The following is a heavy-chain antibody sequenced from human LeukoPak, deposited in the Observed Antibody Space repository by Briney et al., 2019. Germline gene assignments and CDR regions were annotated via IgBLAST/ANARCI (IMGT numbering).Heavy chain of an antibody. CDR2: ISSSSSTI. CDR3: ARADYDYFDY. J-gene: IGHJ4*02. CDR1: GFTFTSYS. Sequence: PGGSLRLSCAASGFTFTSYSMNWVHQAPWKGLEWVSYISSSSSTIYYADSVKGRFTISRDNAKNSLYLQMNSLRDEDTAVYYCARADYDYFDYWGQGTLVTVSS. D-gene: IGHD4/OR15-4a*01. V-gene: IGHV3-48*02.